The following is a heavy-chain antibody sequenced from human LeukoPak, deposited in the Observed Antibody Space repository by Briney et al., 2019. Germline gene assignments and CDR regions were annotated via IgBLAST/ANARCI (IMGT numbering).Heavy chain of an antibody. J-gene: IGHJ6*02. CDR2: ITSSSGYI. V-gene: IGHV3-21*01. CDR1: GFTFTTYS. D-gene: IGHD3-16*01. CDR3: AREGAGMDV. Sequence: PGGSLRLSCAASGFTFTTYSMNWVRQAPGKGLEWVSSITSSSGYIYYADSVKGRFTISRDNSKNTLYLQMNSLRAEDTAVYYCAREGAGMDVWGQGTTVTVSS.